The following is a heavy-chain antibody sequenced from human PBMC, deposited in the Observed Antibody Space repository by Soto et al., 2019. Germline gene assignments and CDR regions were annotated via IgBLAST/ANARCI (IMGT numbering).Heavy chain of an antibody. CDR1: GGSVSSGSYY. V-gene: IGHV4-61*01. D-gene: IGHD3-3*01. CDR3: ARGDSDFWSGYTNWFDP. CDR2: IYYSGST. J-gene: IGHJ5*02. Sequence: PSETLSLTCTASGGSVSSGSYYWSWIRQPPGKGLEWIGYIYYSGSTNYNPSLTSRVTISVDTSKNQFSLKLSSVTAADTAVYYCARGDSDFWSGYTNWFDPWGQGTLVTVSS.